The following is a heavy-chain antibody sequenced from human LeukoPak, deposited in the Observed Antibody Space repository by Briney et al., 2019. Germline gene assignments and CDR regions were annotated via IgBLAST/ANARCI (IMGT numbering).Heavy chain of an antibody. CDR3: ARGGRGLRSSSSLY. Sequence: PGGSLRLSCAASGFTFSSYWMSWVRQAPGKGLEWVANIKQDGSEKYYVDSVKGRFTISRDNAKNSLYLQMNSLRAEDTAVYYCARGGRGLRSSSSLYWGQGTLVTVSS. V-gene: IGHV3-7*01. CDR2: IKQDGSEK. J-gene: IGHJ4*02. CDR1: GFTFSSYW. D-gene: IGHD6-6*01.